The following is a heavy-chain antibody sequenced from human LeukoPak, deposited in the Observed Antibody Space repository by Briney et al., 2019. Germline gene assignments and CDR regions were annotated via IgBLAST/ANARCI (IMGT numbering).Heavy chain of an antibody. CDR3: ARHALLGNYVPFDY. CDR1: GDSVSGYY. Sequence: PSETLSLTCTVSGDSVSGYYGSWIRQPPGKGLEWIGYFYTSANTNYNPSLKSRVTMSVDTSKNQFSLKLTSVTAADTAVYYCARHALLGNYVPFDYWGQGTLVTVSS. D-gene: IGHD1-7*01. CDR2: FYTSANT. V-gene: IGHV4-4*09. J-gene: IGHJ4*02.